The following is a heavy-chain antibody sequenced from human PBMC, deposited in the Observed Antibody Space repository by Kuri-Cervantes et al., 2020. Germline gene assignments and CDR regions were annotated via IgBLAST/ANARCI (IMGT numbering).Heavy chain of an antibody. D-gene: IGHD5-24*01. V-gene: IGHV3-30*03. Sequence: GESLKISCAASGFTFSSYGMHWVRQAPGKGLEWVAVISYDGSNKYYADSVKGRFTISRDNSKNTLYLQMNSLRAEDTAVYYCARGGDGYSIDDYWGQGTLVTVSS. CDR1: GFTFSSYG. CDR2: ISYDGSNK. J-gene: IGHJ4*02. CDR3: ARGGDGYSIDDY.